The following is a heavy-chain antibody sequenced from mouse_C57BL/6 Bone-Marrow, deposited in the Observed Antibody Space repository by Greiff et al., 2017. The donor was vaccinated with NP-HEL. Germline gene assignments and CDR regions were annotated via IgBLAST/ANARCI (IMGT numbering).Heavy chain of an antibody. CDR2: IDPSDSYT. CDR3: ARDTVVAHWYFDV. D-gene: IGHD1-1*01. CDR1: GYTFTSYW. J-gene: IGHJ1*03. V-gene: IGHV1-69*01. Sequence: QVQLQQPGAELVMPGASVKLSCKASGYTFTSYWMHWVKQRPGQGLEWIGEIDPSDSYTNSNQKFKGKSTLTVDKSSSTAYMQLSSLTSEDAAVYYCARDTVVAHWYFDVWGTGTTVTVSS.